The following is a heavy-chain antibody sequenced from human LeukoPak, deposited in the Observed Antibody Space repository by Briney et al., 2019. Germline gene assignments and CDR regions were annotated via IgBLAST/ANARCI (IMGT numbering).Heavy chain of an antibody. CDR1: GFTFSGYN. D-gene: IGHD3-9*01. CDR2: ISSSSSTI. J-gene: IGHJ5*02. V-gene: IGHV3-48*04. Sequence: GGSLRLSRAASGFTFSGYNMNWVRQAPGKGLEWVSYISSSSSTIYYADSVKGRFTISRDNAKNSLYLQMNSLRAEDTAMYYCARGGYILTTNWFDPWGQGTLVTVSS. CDR3: ARGGYILTTNWFDP.